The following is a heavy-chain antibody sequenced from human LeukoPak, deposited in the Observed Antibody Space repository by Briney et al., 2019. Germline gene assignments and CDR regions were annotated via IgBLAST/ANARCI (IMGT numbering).Heavy chain of an antibody. D-gene: IGHD5-24*01. V-gene: IGHV3-23*01. CDR1: GFTFSSYA. J-gene: IGHJ4*02. CDR2: ISGSGGST. Sequence: GGSLRLSCAASGFTFSSYAMSWVRQAPGKGLEWVSAISGSGGSTYYADSVKGRFTISRDNSKNTLYLQMNSLRAEDTAVYYCAKGFGRRLQSPIDYWGQGTLVTVSS. CDR3: AKGFGRRLQSPIDY.